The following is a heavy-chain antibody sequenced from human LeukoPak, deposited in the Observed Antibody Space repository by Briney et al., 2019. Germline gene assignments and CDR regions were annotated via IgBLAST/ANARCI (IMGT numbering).Heavy chain of an antibody. J-gene: IGHJ4*02. CDR3: ARDRGDYGGNYFDF. CDR2: IIPIFGTA. CDR1: GGTFSSYA. D-gene: IGHD4-23*01. Sequence: EASVNVSCKASGGTFSSYAISWVRQAPGQGLEWMGGIIPIFGTANYAQKFQGRVTLTADESTSTAYMELSSLRSEDTAVYYCARDRGDYGGNYFDFWGQGTLVTVSS. V-gene: IGHV1-69*13.